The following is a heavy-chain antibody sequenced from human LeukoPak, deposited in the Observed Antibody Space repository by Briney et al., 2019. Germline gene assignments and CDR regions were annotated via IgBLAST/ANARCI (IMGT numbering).Heavy chain of an antibody. CDR1: GGSISSGDYY. V-gene: IGHV4-30-4*01. Sequence: SETLSLTCTVSGGSISSGDYYWSWIHQPPGKGLEWIGYIYYSGSTYYNPSLKGRVTISVDTSKNQFSLKLSSVTAADTAVYYCARGYYYDSSGYSFGLWGQGTLVTVSS. CDR2: IYYSGST. J-gene: IGHJ5*02. D-gene: IGHD3-22*01. CDR3: ARGYYYDSSGYSFGL.